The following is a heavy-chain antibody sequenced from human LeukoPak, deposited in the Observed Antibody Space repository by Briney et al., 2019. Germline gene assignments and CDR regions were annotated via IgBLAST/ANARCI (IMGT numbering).Heavy chain of an antibody. J-gene: IGHJ4*02. V-gene: IGHV3-23*01. D-gene: IGHD2-2*01. CDR1: GFTFSSYA. CDR3: AKAVVVVPAATPFDY. Sequence: GGSLRHSCAASGFTFSSYAMSWVRQAPGKGLEWVSTISGSGGATYYADSVKGRFTISRDNSKITLYLQMNGLRAEDTALFYCAKAVVVVPAATPFDYWGLGTLVTVSS. CDR2: ISGSGGAT.